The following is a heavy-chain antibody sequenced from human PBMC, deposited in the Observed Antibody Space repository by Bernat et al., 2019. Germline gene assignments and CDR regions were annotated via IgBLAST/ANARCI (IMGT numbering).Heavy chain of an antibody. V-gene: IGHV4-31*03. D-gene: IGHD3-3*01. CDR1: GGSISSGGYY. CDR3: ATTYDFRSGYSYYYYGMDV. Sequence: QVQLQESCPGLVKPSQTLSLTCTVSGGSISSGGYYWSWIRQHPGKGLEWIGYIYYSGSTYYNPSLKSRFTISVDTSKNQFSLKLSLVTAAETAVYYCATTYDFRSGYSYYYYGMDVWGQGTTVTVSS. CDR2: IYYSGST. J-gene: IGHJ6*02.